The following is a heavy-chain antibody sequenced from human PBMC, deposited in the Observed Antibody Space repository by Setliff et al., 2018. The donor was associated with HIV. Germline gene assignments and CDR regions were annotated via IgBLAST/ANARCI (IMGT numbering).Heavy chain of an antibody. V-gene: IGHV4-61*02. CDR3: ARGGDGYNPGGGTFDH. CDR2: IYSSGNT. D-gene: IGHD1-1*01. Sequence: PSETLSLTCTVSGVSINSGNYYWGWIRQPAGKRLEWIGRIYSSGNTNYNPSLKSRVTISADTSKNQFSLRLKSVTAAETAVYYCARGGDGYNPGGGTFDHLGQGTLVTVSS. J-gene: IGHJ4*02. CDR1: GVSINSGNYY.